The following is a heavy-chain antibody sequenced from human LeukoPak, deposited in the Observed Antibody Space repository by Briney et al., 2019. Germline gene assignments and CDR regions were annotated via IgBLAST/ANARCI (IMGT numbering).Heavy chain of an antibody. D-gene: IGHD3-10*01. CDR2: ISGSGGST. CDR1: GFTFSSYA. CDR3: AKDREFFRDLKAGMDV. J-gene: IGHJ6*02. Sequence: PGGSLRLSCAASGFTFSSYAMSWVRQAPGKGLEWVSAISGSGGSTYYADSVKGRFTISRDNSKNTLYLQMNSLRAEDTAVYYCAKDREFFRDLKAGMDVCGQGTTVTVSS. V-gene: IGHV3-23*01.